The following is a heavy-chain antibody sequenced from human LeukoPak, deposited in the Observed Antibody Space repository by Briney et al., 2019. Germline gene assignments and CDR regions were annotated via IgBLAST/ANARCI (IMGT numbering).Heavy chain of an antibody. CDR3: ARAPTRRITMVRGVITGGSFDY. CDR1: GFTFSSYA. Sequence: GGSLRLSCAASGFTFSSYAMHWVRQAPGKGLEWVAVISYDGSNKYYADSVKGRFTISRDNSKNTLYLQMNSLRAEDTAVYYCARAPTRRITMVRGVITGGSFDYWGQGTLVTVSS. CDR2: ISYDGSNK. V-gene: IGHV3-30-3*01. J-gene: IGHJ4*02. D-gene: IGHD3-10*01.